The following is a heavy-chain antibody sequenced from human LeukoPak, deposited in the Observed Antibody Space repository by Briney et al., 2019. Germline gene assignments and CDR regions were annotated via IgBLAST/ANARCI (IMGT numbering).Heavy chain of an antibody. V-gene: IGHV4-38-2*01. J-gene: IGHJ4*02. D-gene: IGHD6-19*01. CDR2: IYHSGNT. Sequence: SETLSLTCAVSGYSINSGYYWGWIRQPPGKGLEWIGSIYHSGNTYYNPSLKSRVTMSVDTSKNQFSLKLSSVTAADTAVYYCARVGSGGWHPTDYWGQGTLVSVSS. CDR3: ARVGSGGWHPTDY. CDR1: GYSINSGYY.